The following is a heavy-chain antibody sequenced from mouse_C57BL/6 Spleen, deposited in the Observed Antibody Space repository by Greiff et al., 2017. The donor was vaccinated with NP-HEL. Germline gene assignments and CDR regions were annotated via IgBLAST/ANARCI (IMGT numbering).Heavy chain of an antibody. V-gene: IGHV1-19*01. CDR3: ARHYSNSYAMDY. CDR2: INPYNGGT. D-gene: IGHD2-5*01. Sequence: EVQLQESGPVLVKPGASVKMSCKASGYTFTDFYMNWVKQSHGKSLEWIGVINPYNGGTSYNQKFKGKATLTVDKSSSTAYMELNSLTSEDSAVYYCARHYSNSYAMDYWGQGTSVTVSS. CDR1: GYTFTDFY. J-gene: IGHJ4*01.